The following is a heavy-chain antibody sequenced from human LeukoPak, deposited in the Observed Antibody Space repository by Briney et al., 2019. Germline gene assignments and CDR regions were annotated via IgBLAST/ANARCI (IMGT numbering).Heavy chain of an antibody. V-gene: IGHV3-21*01. J-gene: IGHJ4*02. D-gene: IGHD3-10*01. Sequence: GGSLRLSCAASGFTFSSYSMNWVRQAPGKGLEWVSSISSSSSYIYYADSVKGRFTISRDNAKNSLYLQMNSLRAEDTAVYYCARISLLWFGELNLLDYWGQGTLVTVSS. CDR3: ARISLLWFGELNLLDY. CDR2: ISSSSSYI. CDR1: GFTFSSYS.